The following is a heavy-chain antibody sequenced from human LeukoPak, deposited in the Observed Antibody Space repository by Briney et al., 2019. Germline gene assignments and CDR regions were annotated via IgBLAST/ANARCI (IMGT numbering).Heavy chain of an antibody. D-gene: IGHD3-10*01. V-gene: IGHV3-21*01. CDR3: AKDLKRGPRGNYYGSGSPMDV. Sequence: KPGGSLRLSCAASGFPFSRYSMNWVRQAPGKGLEWVSSISISSNYIYYADSVKGRFTISRDNSKNTLYLQMNSLRAEDTAVYYCAKDLKRGPRGNYYGSGSPMDVWGKGTTVTVSS. CDR1: GFPFSRYS. CDR2: ISISSNYI. J-gene: IGHJ6*03.